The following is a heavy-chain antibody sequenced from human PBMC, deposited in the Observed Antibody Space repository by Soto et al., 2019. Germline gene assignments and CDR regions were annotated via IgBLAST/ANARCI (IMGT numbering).Heavy chain of an antibody. CDR3: ASPTLGAFDF. D-gene: IGHD3-16*01. CDR2: ISSSGTT. Sequence: QLQLQESGPGLVKPSETLSLTCTVSGGSISSSNYFWGWIRQPPGKGLEWVGSISSSGTTSYNSSLRSRLTMSVDTYKNQFSLELSSVTAADTAVYYCASPTLGAFDFWGRGTMVTVSS. V-gene: IGHV4-39*01. CDR1: GGSISSSNYF. J-gene: IGHJ3*01.